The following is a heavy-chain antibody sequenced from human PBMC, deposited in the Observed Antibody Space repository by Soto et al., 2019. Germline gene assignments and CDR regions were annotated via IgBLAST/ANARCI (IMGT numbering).Heavy chain of an antibody. V-gene: IGHV4-34*01. CDR1: GGSFSGYY. J-gene: IGHJ6*02. CDR2: INHSGST. Sequence: LSLTCAVYGGSFSGYYWSWIRQPPGKGLEWDGEINHSGSTNYNPSLKSRVTISVDTSKNQFSLKLSSVTAADTAVYYCARVYDFWSGYWYYYYGMDVWGQGTTVTVSS. CDR3: ARVYDFWSGYWYYYYGMDV. D-gene: IGHD3-3*01.